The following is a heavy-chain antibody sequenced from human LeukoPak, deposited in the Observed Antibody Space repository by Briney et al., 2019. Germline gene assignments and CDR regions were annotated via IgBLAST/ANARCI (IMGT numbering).Heavy chain of an antibody. D-gene: IGHD6-19*01. CDR1: GFTLSIYG. CDR3: AKVGFGWYQIDY. V-gene: IGHV3-30*02. Sequence: PGGSLRLSCATSGFTLSIYGMHWVRQAPGKGLEWVAFIRYDGTSQYYTHSVKGRFTISRDNSMNTMYLQMNSLRVEDTAVYYCAKVGFGWYQIDYWGQGTLVTVSS. J-gene: IGHJ4*02. CDR2: IRYDGTSQ.